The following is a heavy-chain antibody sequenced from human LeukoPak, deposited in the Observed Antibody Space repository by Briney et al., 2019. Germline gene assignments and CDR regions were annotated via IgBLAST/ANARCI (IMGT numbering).Heavy chain of an antibody. J-gene: IGHJ4*02. CDR1: GGSISSSSYY. V-gene: IGHV4-39*07. D-gene: IGHD1-1*01. CDR2: FSCSGST. CDR3: ARDWNRYAY. Sequence: SETLSLTCTVSGGSISSSSYYWGWIRQPPGKGLEWIGSFSCSGSTYYNPSLKSRVTISVDTSKSQFSLYMDSVTAADTAVYYCARDWNRYAYWGQGTLVTVSS.